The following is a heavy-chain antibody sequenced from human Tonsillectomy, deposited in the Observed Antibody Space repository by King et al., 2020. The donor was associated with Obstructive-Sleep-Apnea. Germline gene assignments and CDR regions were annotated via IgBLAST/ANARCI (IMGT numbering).Heavy chain of an antibody. D-gene: IGHD4-23*01. Sequence: HVQLVESGGGLVKPGGSLRLSCGAAGFTVSDYYISWIRQAPVEGLEWISYISGSGKTLYYAGSVGGRFTISRDNAKNSLFLQMNSLRVEDTAVYYCARLSATSVLTPVKFYWYFDLWGRGTLVTVSP. CDR3: ARLSATSVLTPVKFYWYFDL. CDR1: GFTVSDYY. V-gene: IGHV3-11*01. CDR2: ISGSGKTL. J-gene: IGHJ2*01.